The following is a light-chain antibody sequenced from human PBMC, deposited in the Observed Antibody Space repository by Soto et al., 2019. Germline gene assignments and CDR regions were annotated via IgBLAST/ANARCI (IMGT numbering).Light chain of an antibody. CDR3: SSYSISTAYL. V-gene: IGLV2-14*01. CDR1: SSDAGGYDY. Sequence: QSVLTQPASVSGSPGQSITISCTGTSSDAGGYDYVSWYQLHPGKAPKLMVFEVNNRPSGVSYRFSGSKSGNTASLTISGLQAEDEADYFCSSYSISTAYLFGTGTKV. J-gene: IGLJ1*01. CDR2: EVN.